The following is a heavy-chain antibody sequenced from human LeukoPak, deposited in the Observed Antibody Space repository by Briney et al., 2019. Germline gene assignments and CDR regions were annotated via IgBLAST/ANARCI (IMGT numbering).Heavy chain of an antibody. CDR3: VGDQVDDTGYLR. CDR2: VNGNGDTT. V-gene: IGHV3-64D*06. J-gene: IGHJ4*02. Sequence: PGGSLGLSCSASGFIFTTYTMYWVRQAPGKGLEFVSVVNGNGDTTYYTDSVKGRFTISRDNSKNTLYLQMSSLRAEDTAVYYCVGDQVDDTGYLRWGQGTRVTVSA. D-gene: IGHD3-9*01. CDR1: GFIFTTYT.